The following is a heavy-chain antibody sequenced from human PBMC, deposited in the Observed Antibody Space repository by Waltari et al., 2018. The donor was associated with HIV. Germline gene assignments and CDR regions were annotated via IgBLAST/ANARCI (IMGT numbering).Heavy chain of an antibody. J-gene: IGHJ5*02. CDR3: ARVFRGTVNYFDSRLGH. D-gene: IGHD3-22*01. CDR2: INPNSGGT. V-gene: IGHV1-2*02. CDR1: GYTFSDYY. Sequence: QVQLGQSGAAVKKPGASVKVSCKASGYTFSDYYMHWVRQAPGQGLEWMGWINPNSGGTRYAEKFQGRVTMTRDTSISTAYMELSRLRFDDTAVYYCARVFRGTVNYFDSRLGHWGQGTLVTVSS.